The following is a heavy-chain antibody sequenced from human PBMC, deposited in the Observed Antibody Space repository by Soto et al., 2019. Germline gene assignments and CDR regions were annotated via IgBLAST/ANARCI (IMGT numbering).Heavy chain of an antibody. J-gene: IGHJ4*02. CDR3: ARETGTTALDS. V-gene: IGHV1-69*09. Sequence: QVQLVQSGAEVKKPGSSVKVSCKASGGTFGTNAISWVRQAPGQGLEWMGNIIPLFGVTTYAQKFQGRVTITADTSTSTAYMEVRSLRSEDTAFYFCARETGTTALDSWGQGTLVSVS. CDR1: GGTFGTNA. CDR2: IIPLFGVT. D-gene: IGHD1-1*01.